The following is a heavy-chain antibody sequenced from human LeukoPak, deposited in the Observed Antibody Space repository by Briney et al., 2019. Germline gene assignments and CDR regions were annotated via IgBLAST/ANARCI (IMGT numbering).Heavy chain of an antibody. CDR2: INHSGST. CDR1: GGSFSGYC. V-gene: IGHV4-34*01. D-gene: IGHD6-13*01. Sequence: PSETLSLTCAVYGGSFSGYCWSWIRQPPGKGLEWIGEINHSGSTNYNPSLKSRVTISVDTSKNQFSLKLSSVTAADTAVYYCAGGLYSSSWYFIHWGQGTLVTVSS. CDR3: AGGLYSSSWYFIH. J-gene: IGHJ4*02.